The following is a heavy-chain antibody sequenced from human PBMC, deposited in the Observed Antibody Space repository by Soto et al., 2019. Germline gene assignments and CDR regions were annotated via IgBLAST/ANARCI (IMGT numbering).Heavy chain of an antibody. V-gene: IGHV1-69*13. CDR2: IIPIFGTA. CDR1: GGTFSSYA. CDR3: ARVLIPEDGYSGSRGWFDP. D-gene: IGHD1-26*01. Sequence: SVKVSCKASGGTFSSYAISWVRQAPGQGLERMGGIIPIFGTANYAQKFQGRVTITADESTSTAYMELSSLRSEDTAVYYCARVLIPEDGYSGSRGWFDPWGQGTLVTVSS. J-gene: IGHJ5*02.